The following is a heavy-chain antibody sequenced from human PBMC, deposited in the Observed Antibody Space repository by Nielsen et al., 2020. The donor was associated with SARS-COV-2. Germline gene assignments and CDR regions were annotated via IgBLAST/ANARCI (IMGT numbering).Heavy chain of an antibody. V-gene: IGHV3-48*03. CDR2: ISSSGSTI. CDR3: AKDGSEYSSSDGYYGMDV. Sequence: GESLKISCAASGFTFSSYEMNWVRQAPGKGLEWVSYISSSGSTIYYADSVKGRFTISRDNAKNSLYLQMNSLRAEDTALYYCAKDGSEYSSSDGYYGMDVWGQGTTVTVSS. CDR1: GFTFSSYE. D-gene: IGHD6-13*01. J-gene: IGHJ6*02.